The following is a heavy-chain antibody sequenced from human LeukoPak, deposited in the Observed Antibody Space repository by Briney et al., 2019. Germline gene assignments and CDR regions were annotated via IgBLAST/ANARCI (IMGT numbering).Heavy chain of an antibody. V-gene: IGHV4-59*08. D-gene: IGHD6-13*01. CDR1: GGSISSYY. CDR2: IYYSGST. J-gene: IGHJ5*02. CDR3: ARHVRETGIAAANYRVNWFDP. Sequence: SETLSLTCTVSGGSISSYYWSWIRQPPGKGLEWIGYIYYSGSTNYSPSLKSRVTISVDTSKNQFSLKLSSVTAADTAVYYCARHVRETGIAAANYRVNWFDPWGQGTLVTVSS.